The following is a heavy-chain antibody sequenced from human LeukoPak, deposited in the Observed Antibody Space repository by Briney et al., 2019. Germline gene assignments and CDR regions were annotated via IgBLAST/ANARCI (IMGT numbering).Heavy chain of an antibody. J-gene: IGHJ4*02. V-gene: IGHV4-61*02. CDR3: VRGVDGSGNYDRPSFDY. Sequence: SETLSLTCTVSGGSISSGTYYWNWIRQPAGKGLEWIGRIYTSGSTNYNPSLKSRVTISVDTSKNQFSLKLSSVTAADTAVYYCVRGVDGSGNYDRPSFDYWGQGTLVTVSS. CDR1: GGSISSGTYY. D-gene: IGHD3-10*01. CDR2: IYTSGST.